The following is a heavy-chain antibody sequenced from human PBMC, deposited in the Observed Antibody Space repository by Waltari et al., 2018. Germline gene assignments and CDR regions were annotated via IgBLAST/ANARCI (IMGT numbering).Heavy chain of an antibody. CDR3: AKEGPYDSSGRVIDY. D-gene: IGHD3-22*01. CDR2: ITGNAIST. V-gene: IGHV3-23*01. Sequence: EVQLLESGGGLVQPGGSLRLSCAASGFTFRIYAMNWVRQAPGKGLEWVAVITGNAISTYYADSVKGRFTISRDDSKSTLYLQMNSLRAEDTAVYYCAKEGPYDSSGRVIDYWGQGILVTVSS. CDR1: GFTFRIYA. J-gene: IGHJ4*02.